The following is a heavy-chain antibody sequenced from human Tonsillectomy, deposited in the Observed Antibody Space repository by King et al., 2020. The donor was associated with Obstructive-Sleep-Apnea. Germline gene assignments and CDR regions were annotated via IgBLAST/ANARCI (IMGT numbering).Heavy chain of an antibody. CDR3: TKGSSSSWYWDYGMDV. D-gene: IGHD6-13*01. J-gene: IGHJ6*02. V-gene: IGHV3-9*01. CDR1: GFTFADYA. CDR2: INWNSGNI. Sequence: VQLVESGGGLVQPGTSLRLSCSASGFTFADYAMHWVRRAPGKGLEWVSSINWNSGNICYVDSVKGRFTVSRDNARNSLFLEMNSLRPEDTAFYYCTKGSSSSWYWDYGMDVWGQGTTVTVS.